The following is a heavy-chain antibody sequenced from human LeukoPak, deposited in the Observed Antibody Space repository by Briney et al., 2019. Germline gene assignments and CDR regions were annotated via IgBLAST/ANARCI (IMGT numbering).Heavy chain of an antibody. CDR2: IKTNADGGTA. Sequence: PGGSLRLSCAASGFNFNNAWLDWVRQTPGQGLEWVGQIKTNADGGTADYAAPVKGRFTNSRDDSKNMLYLQMNSLKTEDTAVYYGTTDRDSLVWFGAGGHWGQGTLVTVSS. V-gene: IGHV3-15*07. J-gene: IGHJ1*01. CDR1: GFNFNNAW. D-gene: IGHD3-10*01. CDR3: TTDRDSLVWFGAGGH.